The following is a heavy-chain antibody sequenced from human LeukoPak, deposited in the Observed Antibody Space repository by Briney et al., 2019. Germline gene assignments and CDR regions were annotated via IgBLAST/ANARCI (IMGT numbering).Heavy chain of an antibody. CDR3: ARVAYGYGDY. J-gene: IGHJ4*02. V-gene: IGHV4-34*01. D-gene: IGHD5-18*01. CDR1: GGSFSGYY. CDR2: INHSGST. Sequence: SETLSLTCAVYGGSFSGYYWSWIRQPPGKGLEWIGEINHSGSTNYNPSLKSRVTISVDTSKNQFSLKLSSVTAADTAVYYCARVAYGYGDYWGQGTLVTVSS.